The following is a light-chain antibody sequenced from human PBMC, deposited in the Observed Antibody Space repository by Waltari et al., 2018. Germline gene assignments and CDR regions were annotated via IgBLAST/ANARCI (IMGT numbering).Light chain of an antibody. CDR1: QGISTY. CDR3: QQYGSSPPYT. V-gene: IGKV1-9*01. CDR2: GAS. Sequence: IQLTQSPSSLSASVGDRVTITCRASQGISTYLGWYQQKPGKAPHLLIYGASTLQGGVPSRFSGSGSGTDFTLTISDLQPEDSAVYYCQQYGSSPPYTFGQGTKLEIK. J-gene: IGKJ2*01.